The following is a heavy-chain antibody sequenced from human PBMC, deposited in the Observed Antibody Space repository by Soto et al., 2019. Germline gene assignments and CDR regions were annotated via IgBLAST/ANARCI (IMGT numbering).Heavy chain of an antibody. Sequence: SETLSLTCAVYGGSFSGYYWSWIRQPPGKGLEWIGEINHSGSTNYNPSLKSRVTISVDTSKNQFSLKLSSVTAADTAVYYCARGRSSRITIFGVVIPVGFDYWGQGTLVTVSS. CDR3: ARGRSSRITIFGVVIPVGFDY. CDR1: GGSFSGYY. CDR2: INHSGST. V-gene: IGHV4-34*01. J-gene: IGHJ4*02. D-gene: IGHD3-3*01.